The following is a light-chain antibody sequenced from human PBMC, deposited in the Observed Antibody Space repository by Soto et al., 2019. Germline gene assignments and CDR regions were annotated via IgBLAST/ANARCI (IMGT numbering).Light chain of an antibody. J-gene: IGLJ3*02. CDR1: DIGSKS. CDR3: LIWDTTSDPEGV. V-gene: IGLV3-21*04. CDR2: YDR. Sequence: SYELTQPPSVSETPGKTATITCGGSDIGSKSVNWYQQKPGQAPVLIMFYDRVRPSGIPARFSGSNSGNTATLTISVVEAGDEGDCYCLIWDTTSDPEGVFGGGTKLTVL.